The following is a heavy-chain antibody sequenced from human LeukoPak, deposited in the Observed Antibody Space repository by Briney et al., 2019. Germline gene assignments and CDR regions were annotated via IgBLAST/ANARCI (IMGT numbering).Heavy chain of an antibody. V-gene: IGHV1-8*01. CDR2: MNPNSGNT. CDR1: GYTFTSYD. D-gene: IGHD6-13*01. Sequence: ASVKVSCKASGYTFTSYDINWVRQATGQGLEWMGRMNPNSGNTGYAQKFQGRVTMTRNTSISTAYMELSSLRSEDTAVYYCAKGIAAAGRWRNWFDPWGQGTLVTVSS. J-gene: IGHJ5*02. CDR3: AKGIAAAGRWRNWFDP.